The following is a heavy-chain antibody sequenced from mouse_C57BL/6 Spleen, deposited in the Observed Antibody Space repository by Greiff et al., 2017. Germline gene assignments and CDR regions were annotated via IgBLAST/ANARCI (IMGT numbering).Heavy chain of an antibody. CDR1: GFTFSSYA. J-gene: IGHJ4*01. CDR2: ISDGGSYT. CDR3: AREGDYYAMGY. Sequence: EVKLMESGGGLVKPGGSLKLSCAASGFTFSSYAMSWVRQTPEKRLEWVATISDGGSYTYYPDNVKGRFTISRDNAKNNLYLQMSHLKSEDTAMYYCAREGDYYAMGYWGQGTSVTVSS. V-gene: IGHV5-4*01.